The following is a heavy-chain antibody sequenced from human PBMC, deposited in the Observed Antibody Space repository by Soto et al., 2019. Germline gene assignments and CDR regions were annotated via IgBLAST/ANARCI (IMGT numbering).Heavy chain of an antibody. Sequence: ASVKVSCKASGYTFTGYYMHWVRQAPGQGLEWMGWINPNSGGTNYAQKFQGWVTMTRDTSISTAYMELSRLRSDDTAVYYCARGVMITFGGVIVPYFDYWGQGTLFPV. D-gene: IGHD3-16*02. CDR2: INPNSGGT. CDR1: GYTFTGYY. CDR3: ARGVMITFGGVIVPYFDY. J-gene: IGHJ4*02. V-gene: IGHV1-2*04.